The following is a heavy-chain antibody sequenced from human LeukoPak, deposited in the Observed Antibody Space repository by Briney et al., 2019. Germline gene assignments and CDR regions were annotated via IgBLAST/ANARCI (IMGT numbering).Heavy chain of an antibody. J-gene: IGHJ4*02. Sequence: GGSLRLSCAASGFTFSSYWMSWVRQAPGKGLEWVANIKQDGSEKYYVDSVKGQFTISRDNAKNSLYLQMNSLRAEDTAVYYCARGLWYDILTGWYPEFDYWGQGTLVTVSS. V-gene: IGHV3-7*01. CDR1: GFTFSSYW. CDR2: IKQDGSEK. D-gene: IGHD3-9*01. CDR3: ARGLWYDILTGWYPEFDY.